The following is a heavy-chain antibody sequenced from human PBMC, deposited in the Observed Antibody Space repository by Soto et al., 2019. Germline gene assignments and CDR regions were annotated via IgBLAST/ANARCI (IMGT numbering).Heavy chain of an antibody. CDR1: GNTFTGYF. CDR3: ARQNYSSGMDV. V-gene: IGHV1-18*01. J-gene: IGHJ6*02. Sequence: ASVKVSCKASGNTFTGYFTAWVRQAPGQGLEWMGWVSVYNGNANYAQTLYGRVTMTTDTSTSTAYMELRSLRFDDTAVYYCARQNYSSGMDVWGQGTTCTGFS. CDR2: VSVYNGNA.